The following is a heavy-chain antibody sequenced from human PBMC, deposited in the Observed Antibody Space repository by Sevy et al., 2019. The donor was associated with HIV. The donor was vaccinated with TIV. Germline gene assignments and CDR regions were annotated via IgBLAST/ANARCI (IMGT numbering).Heavy chain of an antibody. J-gene: IGHJ5*02. Sequence: GGSLRLSCTASGFTFGDYAMSWFRQAPGKGLEWVGFIRSKAYGGTTEYAASVKGRFTISRDDSKSIAYLQMNSLKTEDTAVYYCTRDPYYYGSGSYGRFDPWGQGTLVTVSS. CDR1: GFTFGDYA. D-gene: IGHD3-10*01. CDR2: IRSKAYGGTT. CDR3: TRDPYYYGSGSYGRFDP. V-gene: IGHV3-49*03.